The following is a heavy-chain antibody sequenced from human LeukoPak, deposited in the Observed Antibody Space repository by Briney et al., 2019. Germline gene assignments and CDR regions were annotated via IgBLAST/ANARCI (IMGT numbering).Heavy chain of an antibody. V-gene: IGHV4-4*07. J-gene: IGHJ6*03. CDR3: WRSPLLGSLEWLLGDYYYMEL. CDR2: IYTSGST. Sequence: SETLSLTCTVSGGPISSYYWSWIRQPAGKGLEWIGRIYTSGSTNYNPSLKSRISMAVHTSKNQFPLKLSSVTAADTAVYYCWRSPLLGSLEWLLGDYYYMELGGKGTTVTVSS. D-gene: IGHD3-3*01. CDR1: GGPISSYY.